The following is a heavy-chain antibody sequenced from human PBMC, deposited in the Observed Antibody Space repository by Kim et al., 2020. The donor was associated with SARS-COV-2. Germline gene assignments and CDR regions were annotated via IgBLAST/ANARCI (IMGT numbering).Heavy chain of an antibody. CDR2: IYYSGST. V-gene: IGHV4-39*01. Sequence: SETLSLTCTVSGGSISSSSYYWGWIRQPPGKGLEWIGSIYYSGSTYYNPSLKSRVTISVDTSKNQFSLKLTSVTAADTAVYYCATPLRDSFGVADNYWGQGTLVTVSS. J-gene: IGHJ4*02. CDR1: GGSISSSSYY. D-gene: IGHD3-16*01. CDR3: ATPLRDSFGVADNY.